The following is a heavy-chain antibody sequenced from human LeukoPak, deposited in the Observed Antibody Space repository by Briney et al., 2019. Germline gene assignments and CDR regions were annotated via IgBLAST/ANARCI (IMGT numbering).Heavy chain of an antibody. J-gene: IGHJ6*02. CDR1: GGSISSGGYY. D-gene: IGHD2-2*01. Sequence: PSQTLSLTCTVSGGSISSGGYYWSWIRQHPGKGLEWIGYIYHSGSTYYGPSLKSRVTISVDTSNNHFSLKMNSVTAADTAVYYCARTAAAFYYYGMDVWGQGTTVTISS. CDR2: IYHSGST. CDR3: ARTAAAFYYYGMDV. V-gene: IGHV4-31*03.